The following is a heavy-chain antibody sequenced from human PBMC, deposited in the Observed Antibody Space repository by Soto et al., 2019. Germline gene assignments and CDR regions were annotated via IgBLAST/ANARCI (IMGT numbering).Heavy chain of an antibody. J-gene: IGHJ4*02. Sequence: GASVKVSCKASGGTFRNSVISWVRQAPGQGLEWMGGIVPIFDTASYAEKFQGRVTIIADESTITAYMELTSLRSGDTAMYYCARAPILAGETIYEHYFDFWGQGTLVTVSS. CDR1: GGTFRNSV. CDR3: ARAPILAGETIYEHYFDF. D-gene: IGHD3-3*02. V-gene: IGHV1-69*13. CDR2: IVPIFDTA.